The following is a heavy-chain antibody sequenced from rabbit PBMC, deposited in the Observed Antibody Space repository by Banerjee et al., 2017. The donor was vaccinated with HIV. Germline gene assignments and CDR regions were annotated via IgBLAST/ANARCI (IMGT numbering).Heavy chain of an antibody. CDR2: INTSSGNT. J-gene: IGHJ4*01. Sequence: QEQLEESGGDLVKPEGSLTLTCTASGFSFSNKYVMCWVRRAPGKGLEWIACINTSSGNTVYATWAKGRFTISRTSSTTVALQMTSLTAADTATYFCAREDGGVGGYDNNLWGPGTLVTVS. CDR1: GFSFSNKYV. D-gene: IGHD1-1*01. V-gene: IGHV1S45*01. CDR3: AREDGGVGGYDNNL.